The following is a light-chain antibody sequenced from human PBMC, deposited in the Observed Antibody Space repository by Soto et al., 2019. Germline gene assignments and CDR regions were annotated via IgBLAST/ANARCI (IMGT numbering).Light chain of an antibody. Sequence: DVVMTQSPLSLPVTPGEPASISCRSSQSLLYTNGYNYLDWYLQKPGQSPQLLLYLGSYRASGVPDRFTGSGSGTDFTLKISRVEAEDVGVYYCMQARQTPFTFGPGTKVDIK. V-gene: IGKV2-28*01. CDR1: QSLLYTNGYNY. CDR2: LGS. J-gene: IGKJ3*01. CDR3: MQARQTPFT.